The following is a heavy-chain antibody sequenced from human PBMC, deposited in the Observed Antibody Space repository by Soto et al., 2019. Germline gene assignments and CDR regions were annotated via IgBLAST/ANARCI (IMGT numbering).Heavy chain of an antibody. CDR3: ARAPMVLSRSYFDS. V-gene: IGHV4-59*01. J-gene: IGHJ4*02. CDR1: GGSISNFY. CDR2: ISYSGDT. Sequence: SETLSLTCTVSGGSISNFYWSWIRQPPGKGLEWIGYISYSGDTNYNPSLKSRVSISVDTSKNQLSLNLTSVTAADTAVYYCARAPMVLSRSYFDSWGQGTPVTVSS. D-gene: IGHD2-8*01.